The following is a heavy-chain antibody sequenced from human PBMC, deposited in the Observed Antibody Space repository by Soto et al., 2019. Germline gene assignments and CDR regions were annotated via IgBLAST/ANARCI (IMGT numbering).Heavy chain of an antibody. CDR3: ASGHDAYKVRY. V-gene: IGHV4-31*03. J-gene: IGHJ4*02. CDR1: GGSISSGGTGSY. D-gene: IGHD1-1*01. CDR2: IYYTGNT. Sequence: QVQLQESGPGLVKPSQTLSLTCTVSGGSISSGGTGSYWTWIRQLPGKGLEWIGYIYYTGNTYYNPSLKSRPTISIDTSENQFSLKLTFVTAADTAVYFCASGHDAYKVRYWGQGTLVPVSS.